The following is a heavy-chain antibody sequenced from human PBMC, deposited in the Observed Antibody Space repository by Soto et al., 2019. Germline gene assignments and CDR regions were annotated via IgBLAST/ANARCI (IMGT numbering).Heavy chain of an antibody. CDR2: MNPDSGDT. CDR3: VRQPGGVATPGDDY. CDR1: GYPFDSFD. V-gene: IGHV1-8*01. Sequence: QVRLVQSGAEVKKPGASVKVSCETSGYPFDSFDINWVRQAAGQAREWLGWMNPDSGDTAVAQRFQDRNIMTRTTSTSTAYMELSRLTPDDSAVYFCVRQPGGVATPGDDYWGQGTLVTVSS. J-gene: IGHJ4*02. D-gene: IGHD2-15*01.